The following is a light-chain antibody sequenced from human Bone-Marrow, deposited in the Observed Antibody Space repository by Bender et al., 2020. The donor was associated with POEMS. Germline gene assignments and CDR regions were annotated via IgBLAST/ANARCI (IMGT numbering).Light chain of an antibody. Sequence: QSALTQPASVSGSPGQSITISCSGTGTDIGSYNLVSWYQQHPGKAPKLMIYEGSKRPSGVSNRFSGSKSGNTASLTISGLQAEDEADYYCCSYAGSSLPYVFGTGTRVTVL. CDR3: CSYAGSSLPYV. CDR1: GTDIGSYNL. J-gene: IGLJ1*01. V-gene: IGLV2-23*01. CDR2: EGS.